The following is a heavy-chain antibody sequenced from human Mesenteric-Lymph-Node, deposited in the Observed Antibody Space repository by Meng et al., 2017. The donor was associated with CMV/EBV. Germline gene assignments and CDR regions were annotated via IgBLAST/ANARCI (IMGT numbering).Heavy chain of an antibody. CDR3: ARDGIYCSGGSCPSGFDY. V-gene: IGHV3-23*01. CDR1: GFTFSSYA. Sequence: GESLKISCAASGFTFSSYAMSWVRQAPGKGLEWVSAISGSGGSTYYADSVKGRFTISRDNSKNTLYLQMNSLRAEDTAVYYCARDGIYCSGGSCPSGFDYWGQGTLVTVSS. CDR2: ISGSGGST. D-gene: IGHD2-15*01. J-gene: IGHJ4*02.